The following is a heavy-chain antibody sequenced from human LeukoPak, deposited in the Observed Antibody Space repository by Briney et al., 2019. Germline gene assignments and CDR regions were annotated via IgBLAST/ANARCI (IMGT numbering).Heavy chain of an antibody. J-gene: IGHJ6*03. V-gene: IGHV3-23*01. CDR2: ISGSGGST. CDR1: GFTFSSYA. CDR3: AKGFRDIVVVPAAGFYMDV. Sequence: EPRGSLRLSCAASGFTFSSYAMTWVRQAPGKGLEWVSAISGSGGSTYYADSVKGRFTISRDNSKNTLYLQMNSLRAEDTAVYYCAKGFRDIVVVPAAGFYMDVWGKGTTVTVSS. D-gene: IGHD2-2*01.